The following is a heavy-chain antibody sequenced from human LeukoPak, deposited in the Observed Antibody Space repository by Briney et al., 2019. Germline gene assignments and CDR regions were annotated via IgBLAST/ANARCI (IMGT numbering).Heavy chain of an antibody. Sequence: GGSLRLSCAASGFTFSNAWMNWVRQAPGKGLGWVGRIKSKTDGGTTDYAAPVKGRFTISRDDSKNTLYLQMNSLKTEDTAVYYCTTDFTDDSSGYQTRYYYYGMDVWGQGTTVTVSS. CDR3: TTDFTDDSSGYQTRYYYYGMDV. J-gene: IGHJ6*02. CDR1: GFTFSNAW. D-gene: IGHD3-22*01. V-gene: IGHV3-15*07. CDR2: IKSKTDGGTT.